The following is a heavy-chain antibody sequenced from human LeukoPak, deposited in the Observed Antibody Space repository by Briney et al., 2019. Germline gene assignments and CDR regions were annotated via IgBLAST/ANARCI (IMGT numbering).Heavy chain of an antibody. V-gene: IGHV1-69*04. J-gene: IGHJ1*01. Sequence: SVKVSCKASGGTFSSYAISWVRQAPGQGLEWMGRIIPILGIANYAQKFQGRVTITADKSTSTAYMELSSLRSEDTAVYYCARDGYYDILTGYYRNFQHWGQGTLVTVSS. CDR2: IIPILGIA. D-gene: IGHD3-9*01. CDR3: ARDGYYDILTGYYRNFQH. CDR1: GGTFSSYA.